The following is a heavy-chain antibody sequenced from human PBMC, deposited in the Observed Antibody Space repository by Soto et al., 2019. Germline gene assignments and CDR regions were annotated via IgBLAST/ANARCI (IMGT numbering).Heavy chain of an antibody. Sequence: PGGALKISCKGFGYSFTSYWISWGRQMAGKGLEGMGRIDPSDSYTNYSPSFQGHGTISAGKSISTAYLQWSSLKASDTAMDYCARLAWWSGWYELTALYYSGMDVWGQGTPVTVSS. CDR2: IDPSDSYT. CDR3: ARLAWWSGWYELTALYYSGMDV. J-gene: IGHJ6*02. CDR1: GYSFTSYW. D-gene: IGHD6-19*01. V-gene: IGHV5-10-1*01.